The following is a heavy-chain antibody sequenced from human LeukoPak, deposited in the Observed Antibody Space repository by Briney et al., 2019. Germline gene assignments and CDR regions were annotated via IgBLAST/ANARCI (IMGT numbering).Heavy chain of an antibody. Sequence: GESLKISCKGSGYSFTSYWIGWVRQMPGKGLEWMGIIYPGDSDTRYSPSFQGQVTISADKSISTAHLQWSSLKASDTAMYYCARRLTMVRGVLGGPFDYWGQGTLVTVSS. CDR2: IYPGDSDT. J-gene: IGHJ4*02. CDR1: GYSFTSYW. D-gene: IGHD3-10*01. V-gene: IGHV5-51*01. CDR3: ARRLTMVRGVLGGPFDY.